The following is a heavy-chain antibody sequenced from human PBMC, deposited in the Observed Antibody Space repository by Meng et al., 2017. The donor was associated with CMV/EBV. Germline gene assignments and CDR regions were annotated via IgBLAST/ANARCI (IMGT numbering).Heavy chain of an antibody. CDR3: ARADGYNQGSLDY. CDR1: GYTFTSYD. J-gene: IGHJ4*02. Sequence: ASVKVSCKASGYTFTSYDINWVRQATGQGLEWMGWMNPNSGHTDYAQKFQGRVTITRNTPISTAYMELSSLRSEDTAVYYCARADGYNQGSLDYWGQGTLVTVSS. D-gene: IGHD5-24*01. V-gene: IGHV1-8*03. CDR2: MNPNSGHT.